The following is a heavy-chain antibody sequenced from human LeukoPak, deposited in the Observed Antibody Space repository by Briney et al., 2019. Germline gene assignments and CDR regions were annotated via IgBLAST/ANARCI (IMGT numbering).Heavy chain of an antibody. V-gene: IGHV4-61*08. CDR3: ARVVLWFGESPSNAFDI. CDR1: GGSISSGGYY. J-gene: IGHJ3*02. CDR2: IYHSGST. D-gene: IGHD3-10*01. Sequence: SETLSLTCTVSGGSISSGGYYWSWIRQPPGKGLEWIGYIYHSGSTNYNPSLKSRVTISVDTSKNQFSLKLSSVTAADTAVYYCARVVLWFGESPSNAFDIWGQGTMVTVSS.